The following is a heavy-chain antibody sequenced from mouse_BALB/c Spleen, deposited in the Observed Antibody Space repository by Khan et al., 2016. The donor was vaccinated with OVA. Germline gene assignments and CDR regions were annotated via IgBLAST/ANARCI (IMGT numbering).Heavy chain of an antibody. D-gene: IGHD2-4*01. CDR3: ARQPYYHYNIMDY. J-gene: IGHJ4*01. Sequence: QVQLQQSGPGLVAPSQSLSITCTISGFSLTNYGVHWVRQPPGQGLEWLVVIWSDGSTTYNSALKSRLTISKDNSKSQVFLKVNSLQTDDTAMYFCARQPYYHYNIMDYWGQGTSVTVSS. CDR1: GFSLTNYG. V-gene: IGHV2-6-1*01. CDR2: IWSDGST.